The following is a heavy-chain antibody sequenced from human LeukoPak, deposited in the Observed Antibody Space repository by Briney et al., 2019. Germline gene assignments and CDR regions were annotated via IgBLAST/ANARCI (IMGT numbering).Heavy chain of an antibody. Sequence: ASVKVSCKASGYTFTSYAMHWVRQAPGQRLEWMGWINAGNGNTKYSQKFQGRVTITRDTSASTAYMELSSLRSEDTAVYYCARESALVVGRQNWLDPWGQGTLVTVSS. J-gene: IGHJ5*02. D-gene: IGHD2-15*01. CDR3: ARESALVVGRQNWLDP. V-gene: IGHV1-3*01. CDR2: INAGNGNT. CDR1: GYTFTSYA.